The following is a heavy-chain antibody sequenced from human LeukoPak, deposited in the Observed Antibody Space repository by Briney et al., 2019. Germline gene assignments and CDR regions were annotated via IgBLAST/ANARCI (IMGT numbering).Heavy chain of an antibody. CDR2: INPDGGEK. V-gene: IGHV3-7*05. Sequence: GGSLRLSCAASGFTFSTSWMSWVRQAPGKGLEWVANINPDGGEKYYVDSVKGRFTISRDDAKNSLFLQMDSLRAEDTAVYYCARDESWGQGTLVTVSS. CDR1: GFTFSTSW. J-gene: IGHJ5*02. CDR3: ARDES.